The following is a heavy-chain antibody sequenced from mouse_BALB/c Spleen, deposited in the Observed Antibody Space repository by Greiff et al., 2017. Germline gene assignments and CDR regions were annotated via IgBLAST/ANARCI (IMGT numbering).Heavy chain of an antibody. CDR2: ISYGGGYT. V-gene: IGHV5-4*02. Sequence: EVKLVESGGGLAKPGGSLKLSCAASGFTFSDYYMYWVRQNPEKSLEWVATISYGGGYTYYPDRVKGRFTFSRDNAKNNLYLQLSSLKSEDTAMYYCARDGGRAAWLANWGQGALVTVSA. CDR1: GFTFSDYY. CDR3: ARDGGRAAWLAN. D-gene: IGHD3-3*01. J-gene: IGHJ3*01.